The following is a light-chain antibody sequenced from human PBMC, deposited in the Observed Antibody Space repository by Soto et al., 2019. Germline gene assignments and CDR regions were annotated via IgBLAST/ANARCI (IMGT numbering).Light chain of an antibody. CDR3: SSYTTKNTVV. J-gene: IGLJ2*01. Sequence: QSALTQPASVSGSPGQSITISCTGTSSDVGSYNYVSWYQQHPGKAPKLLIYDVSNRPSGVSNRFSGSKSGNTASLTISGLQPEDEADYYCSSYTTKNTVVLGGGTKVTVL. CDR2: DVS. V-gene: IGLV2-14*01. CDR1: SSDVGSYNY.